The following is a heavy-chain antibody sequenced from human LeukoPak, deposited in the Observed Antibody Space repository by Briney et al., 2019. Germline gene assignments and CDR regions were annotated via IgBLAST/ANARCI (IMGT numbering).Heavy chain of an antibody. CDR1: GGSISTYY. D-gene: IGHD2-21*02. CDR3: ARGDWGAFDI. J-gene: IGHJ3*02. CDR2: ISYSGST. V-gene: IGHV4-59*01. Sequence: SETLSLTCTVSGGSISTYYWNWIRQPPGKGLEWIGYISYSGSTNYNPSLKSRVTISVDTSKNQFSLKLSSVTAADTAVYYCARGDWGAFDIWGQGTMVTVSS.